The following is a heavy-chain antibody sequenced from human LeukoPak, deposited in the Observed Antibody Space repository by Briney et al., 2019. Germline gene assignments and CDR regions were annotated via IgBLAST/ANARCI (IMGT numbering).Heavy chain of an antibody. CDR1: GSRVTNVW. V-gene: IGHV5-51*01. Sequence: GESLKISCKASGSRVTNVWIGWVRQMPGKGLEWMGIIYSGDSETRYSPSFQCQVTISFDTSIKTSFLQWSSLKASDTRTYYCARHLRGYCSGGTCWDNWLDPWGQGTLVIVSS. CDR3: ARHLRGYCSGGTCWDNWLDP. J-gene: IGHJ5*02. D-gene: IGHD2-15*01. CDR2: IYSGDSET.